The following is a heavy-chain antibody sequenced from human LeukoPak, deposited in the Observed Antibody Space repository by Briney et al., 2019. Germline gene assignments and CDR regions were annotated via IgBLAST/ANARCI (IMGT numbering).Heavy chain of an antibody. CDR1: GGSFSGYY. CDR3: ARGYGDYQSGYYFDY. D-gene: IGHD4-17*01. J-gene: IGHJ4*02. V-gene: IGHV4-34*01. CDR2: IYHSGST. Sequence: SETLSLTCAVYGGSFSGYYWSWIRQPPGKGLEWIGYIYHSGSTYYNPSLKSRVTISVDRSKNQFSLKLSSVTAADTAVYYCARGYGDYQSGYYFDYWGQGTLVTVSS.